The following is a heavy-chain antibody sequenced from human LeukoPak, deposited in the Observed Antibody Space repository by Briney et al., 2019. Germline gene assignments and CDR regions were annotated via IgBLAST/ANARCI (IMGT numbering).Heavy chain of an antibody. CDR1: GGSISSGGYY. CDR2: IYYSGST. D-gene: IGHD2-21*02. J-gene: IGHJ4*02. Sequence: SETLSLTCTVSGGSISSGGYYWSWIRQHPGKGLEWIGYIYYSGSTYYNPSLKSRVTISVDTSRNQFSLKLSSVTAADTAVYYCARYCGGDCYSMGPDYWGQGTLVTVSS. V-gene: IGHV4-31*03. CDR3: ARYCGGDCYSMGPDY.